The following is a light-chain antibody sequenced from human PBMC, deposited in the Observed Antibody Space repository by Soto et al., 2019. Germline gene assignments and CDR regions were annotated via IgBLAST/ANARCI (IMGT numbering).Light chain of an antibody. CDR2: SNY. V-gene: IGLV1-44*01. CDR3: AGRDDSLSGLYV. J-gene: IGLJ1*01. Sequence: QSVLTQPPSPSGTPGQRFTTSCSASSGSLSVDWYQHLPGTAPKLLIYSNYQRPPGVPDRFSGSKSGTSASLVISGLQSEDDADYYCAGRDDSLSGLYVFGTGTKVTVL. CDR1: SGSLS.